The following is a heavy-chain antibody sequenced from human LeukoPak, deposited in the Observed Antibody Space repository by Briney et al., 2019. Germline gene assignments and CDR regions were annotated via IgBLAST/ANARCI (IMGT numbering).Heavy chain of an antibody. J-gene: IGHJ6*02. CDR1: GFTVSSNY. V-gene: IGHV3-66*01. D-gene: IGHD3-22*01. Sequence: GGSLRLSCAASGFTVSSNYMSWVRQAPGKGLEWVSVIYSGGSTYYADSVKGRFTVSRDNFQNTLYLQMNSLRAEDTAVYYCARDSTYYYDSSGYYSSRYGMDVWGQGTTVTVSS. CDR2: IYSGGST. CDR3: ARDSTYYYDSSGYYSSRYGMDV.